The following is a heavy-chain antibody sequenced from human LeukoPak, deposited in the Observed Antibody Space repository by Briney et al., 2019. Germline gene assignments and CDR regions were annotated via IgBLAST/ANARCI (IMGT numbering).Heavy chain of an antibody. J-gene: IGHJ6*02. CDR2: IYSGGST. V-gene: IGHV3-53*04. Sequence: PGVSLRLSCAASGFTVSSNYMRWVRQAAGKGLEWVAGIYSGGSTYYADSVKGRFTSSRHNSKNTLYLQMTSLRAEHTDVYDFPGDPRRLLKAYPVMDVRVQGTTVTVPS. CDR1: GFTVSSNY. CDR3: PGDPRRLLKAYPVMDV. D-gene: IGHD2-15*01.